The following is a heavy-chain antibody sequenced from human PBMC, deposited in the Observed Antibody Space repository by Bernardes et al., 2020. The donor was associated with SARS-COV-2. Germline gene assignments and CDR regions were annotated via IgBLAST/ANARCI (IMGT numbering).Heavy chain of an antibody. J-gene: IGHJ4*02. Sequence: SETLSLTCTVSGGSISSYYWSWIRQPPGKGLEWIGYIYYSGSTNYNPSLKSRVTISVDTSKNQFSLKLSSVTAADTTVYYCARHKDIVVVPAADGFDYWGQGTLVTVSS. V-gene: IGHV4-59*08. CDR1: GGSISSYY. CDR2: IYYSGST. CDR3: ARHKDIVVVPAADGFDY. D-gene: IGHD2-2*01.